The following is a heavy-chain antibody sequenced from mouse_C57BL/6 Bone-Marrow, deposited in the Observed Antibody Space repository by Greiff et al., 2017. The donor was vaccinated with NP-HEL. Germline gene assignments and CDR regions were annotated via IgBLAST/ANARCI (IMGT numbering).Heavy chain of an antibody. V-gene: IGHV1-69*01. CDR1: GYTFTSYW. J-gene: IGHJ3*01. CDR3: ARDHGDEWFDY. CDR2: IDPSDSYT. Sequence: VQLQQPGAELVMPGASVKLSCKASGYTFTSYWMHWVQQSPGQGLEWIGEIDPSDSYTNYNHKFKGKSTLTVDKSSSTAYMQLSSLTSEDSAVYYCARDHGDEWFDYWGQGTLVTVSA.